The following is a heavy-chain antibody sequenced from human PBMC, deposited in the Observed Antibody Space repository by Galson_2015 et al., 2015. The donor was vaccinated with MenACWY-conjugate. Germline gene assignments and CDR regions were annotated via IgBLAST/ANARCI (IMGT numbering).Heavy chain of an antibody. Sequence: SLRLSCAASGFIFSDYHMYWIRQTPGKGLEWISSMRTSSSDTKYTDSVKGRFTVSRENAENSLYLQMNSLRGDDTAVYYCARGEVGVLYGDFDFWGQGTLVTVSS. J-gene: IGHJ4*02. D-gene: IGHD4-17*01. V-gene: IGHV3-11*06. CDR2: MRTSSSDT. CDR1: GFIFSDYH. CDR3: ARGEVGVLYGDFDF.